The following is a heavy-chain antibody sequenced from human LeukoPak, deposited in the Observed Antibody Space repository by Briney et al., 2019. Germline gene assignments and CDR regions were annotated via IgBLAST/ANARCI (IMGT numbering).Heavy chain of an antibody. Sequence: PGGSLRLSCAASGFTFSSYGMHWVRQTPGKGLEWVAFIRYDGSNKYYADSVKGRFTISRDNSKNTLYLQMNSLRAEDTAVYYCARSCSGGSCFPDSWGQGTLVTVSS. CDR3: ARSCSGGSCFPDS. CDR1: GFTFSSYG. CDR2: IRYDGSNK. D-gene: IGHD2-15*01. V-gene: IGHV3-30*02. J-gene: IGHJ4*02.